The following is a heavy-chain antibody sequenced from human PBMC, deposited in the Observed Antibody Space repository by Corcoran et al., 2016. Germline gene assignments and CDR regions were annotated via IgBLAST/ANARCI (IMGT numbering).Heavy chain of an antibody. J-gene: IGHJ1*01. CDR3: ARDSMQSSGWYGYFRH. CDR1: GYTFTSYG. Sequence: QVQLVQSGAEVKKPGASVKVSCKASGYTFTSYGISWVRQAPGQGLEWMGWISAYNGNTNYAQKLQGRVTMTTDTYTRTAYMELRSLRSDATAVYYCARDSMQSSGWYGYFRHWGQGTLVTVSS. CDR2: ISAYNGNT. V-gene: IGHV1-18*01. D-gene: IGHD6-19*01.